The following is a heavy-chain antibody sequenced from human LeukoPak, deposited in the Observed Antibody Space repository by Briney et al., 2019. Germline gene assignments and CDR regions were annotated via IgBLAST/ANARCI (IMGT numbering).Heavy chain of an antibody. CDR1: GFTFSSYE. J-gene: IGHJ6*03. Sequence: RSGGSLRLSCTASGFTFSSYEMNWVRQAPGKGLEWVSYVSSGGRTIYYADSVKGRFTISRDDAKNSLFLQMNSLRAEDTAVYYCARVGQSYDFWSGNYYYMDVWGKGTTVNVSS. CDR3: ARVGQSYDFWSGNYYYMDV. D-gene: IGHD3-3*01. CDR2: VSSGGRTI. V-gene: IGHV3-48*03.